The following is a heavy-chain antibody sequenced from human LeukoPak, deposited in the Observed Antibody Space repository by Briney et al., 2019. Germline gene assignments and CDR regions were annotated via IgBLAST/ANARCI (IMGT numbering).Heavy chain of an antibody. V-gene: IGHV4-34*01. CDR3: ARVRGYYDSSGYDY. CDR2: INHSGIT. D-gene: IGHD3-22*01. J-gene: IGHJ4*02. CDR1: GXSFSAYY. Sequence: SETLSLTCAVYGXSFSAYYWSWIRQPPGKGLEWIGEINHSGITNYNPPLKSRVTVSVDTPKNQISLKLSSVTAADTAVYYCARVRGYYDSSGYDYWGQGTLVTVSS.